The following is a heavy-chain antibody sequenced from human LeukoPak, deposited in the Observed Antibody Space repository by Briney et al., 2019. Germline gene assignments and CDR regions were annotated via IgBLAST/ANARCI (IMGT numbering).Heavy chain of an antibody. CDR2: IYSGGST. Sequence: GGSLRLSCAASGFSASNNYMSWVRQAPGKGLEWVSVIYSGGSTFYADSVKGRFTISRDNSKNTVSLQMNSLRAEDTAVYYCARDIAGRTSWSSGGVMDYWGQGTLVTVSS. CDR3: ARDIAGRTSWSSGGVMDY. V-gene: IGHV3-66*01. CDR1: GFSASNNY. J-gene: IGHJ4*02. D-gene: IGHD2-15*01.